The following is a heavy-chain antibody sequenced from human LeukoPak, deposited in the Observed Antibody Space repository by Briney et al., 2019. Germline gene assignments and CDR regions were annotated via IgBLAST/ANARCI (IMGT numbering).Heavy chain of an antibody. CDR3: AKDYCSSTSCFFFNY. CDR2: IRYDGSNK. D-gene: IGHD2-2*01. J-gene: IGHJ4*02. Sequence: GGSLRLSCAASGFTFSSYGMHWVRQAPGKGLEWVAFIRYDGSNKYYADSVKGRFTISRDNTLYLQMNSLRAEDTAVYYCAKDYCSSTSCFFFNYWGQGALVTVSS. V-gene: IGHV3-30*02. CDR1: GFTFSSYG.